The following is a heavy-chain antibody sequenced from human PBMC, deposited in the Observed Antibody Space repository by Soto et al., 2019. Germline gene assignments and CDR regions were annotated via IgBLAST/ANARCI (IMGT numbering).Heavy chain of an antibody. V-gene: IGHV4-34*01. J-gene: IGHJ5*02. CDR3: ARHCSSASCHGGP. D-gene: IGHD2-2*01. Sequence: SETLSLTCAVYGGSFSGYIWSWIRQPPGKGLNWIGEINHSGGTNYNPSLKSRVTISVDRSKNQFSMNLSSVTAADTAVYYCARHCSSASCHGGPWGQGTLVTVSS. CDR2: INHSGGT. CDR1: GGSFSGYI.